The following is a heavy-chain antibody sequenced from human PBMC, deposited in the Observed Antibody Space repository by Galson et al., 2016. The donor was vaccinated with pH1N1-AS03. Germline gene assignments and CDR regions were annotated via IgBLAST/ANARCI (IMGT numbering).Heavy chain of an antibody. J-gene: IGHJ4*02. CDR2: GYSSGRT. D-gene: IGHD5-24*01. V-gene: IGHV4-61*02. CDR3: AREDGSTVISKFDY. Sequence: LEWIGRGYSSGRTNYNPSLKGRVTISVDTSKNQFSLRLSSVTAADTAFYYCAREDGSTVISKFDYWGQGTLVTVSS.